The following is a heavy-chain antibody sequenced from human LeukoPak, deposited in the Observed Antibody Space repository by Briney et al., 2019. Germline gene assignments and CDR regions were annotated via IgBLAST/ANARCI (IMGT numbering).Heavy chain of an antibody. D-gene: IGHD2-2*01. CDR3: ARVFRVHVRYCSSTSCPHDAFDI. J-gene: IGHJ3*02. V-gene: IGHV7-4-1*02. CDR2: INTNTGNP. CDR1: GYTFTSYA. Sequence: ASVKVSCKASGYTFTSYAMNWVRQAPGQGLEWMGWINTNTGNPTYAQGFTGRFVFSLDTSVSTAYLQISSLKAEDTAMYYCARVFRVHVRYCSSTSCPHDAFDIWGQGTMVTVSS.